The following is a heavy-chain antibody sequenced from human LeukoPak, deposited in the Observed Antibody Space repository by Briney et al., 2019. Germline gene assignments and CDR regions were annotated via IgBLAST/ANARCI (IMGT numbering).Heavy chain of an antibody. CDR3: ASDLFPNGSGSYGY. CDR1: GYTFTSYG. CDR2: ISAYNGNT. J-gene: IGHJ4*02. V-gene: IGHV1-18*01. Sequence: ASVKVSCKASGYTFTSYGISWVRQAPGRGLEWMGWISAYNGNTNYAQKLQGRVTMTTDTSTSTAYMELRSLRSDDTAVYYCASDLFPNGSGSYGYWGQGTLVTVSS. D-gene: IGHD3-10*01.